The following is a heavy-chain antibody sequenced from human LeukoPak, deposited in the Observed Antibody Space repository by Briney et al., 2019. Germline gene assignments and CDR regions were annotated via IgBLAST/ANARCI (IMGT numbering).Heavy chain of an antibody. J-gene: IGHJ6*03. V-gene: IGHV4-59*12. CDR2: IYYSGST. CDR1: GVSISSYY. Sequence: SETLSLTCTVSGVSISSYYWSWIRQPPGKGLEWIGYIYYSGSTYYNPSLKSRVTISVDTSKNQFSLKLSSVTAADTAVYYCARDRVLWFGELYLDVWGKGTTVTVSS. D-gene: IGHD3-10*01. CDR3: ARDRVLWFGELYLDV.